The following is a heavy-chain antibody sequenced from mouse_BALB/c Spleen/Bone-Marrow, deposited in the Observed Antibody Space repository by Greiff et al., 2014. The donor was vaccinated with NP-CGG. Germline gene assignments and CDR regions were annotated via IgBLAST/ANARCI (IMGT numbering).Heavy chain of an antibody. J-gene: IGHJ3*01. V-gene: IGHV14-3*02. Sequence: EVQLQQSGAELVKPGASVKLSCTASGFNIKDTYMHWVKQRPEQGLEWIGRIDPANGNTKYDPKFQGKATITADTSSNTAYLQLSSLTSEDTAVYYCAGLRPRFEFAYWGQGTLDTVSA. CDR1: GFNIKDTY. D-gene: IGHD2-4*01. CDR2: IDPANGNT. CDR3: AGLRPRFEFAY.